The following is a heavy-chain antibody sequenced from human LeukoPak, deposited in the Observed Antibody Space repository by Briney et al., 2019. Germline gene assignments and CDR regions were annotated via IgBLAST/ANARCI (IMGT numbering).Heavy chain of an antibody. CDR3: ARDDDSSGYYFYAFDI. V-gene: IGHV4-61*02. CDR2: IYTSGST. Sequence: SQTLSLTCTVSGGSISSGSYYWSWIRQPAGKGLEWIGRIYTSGSTNYNPSLKSRATISVDTSKNQFSLKLSSVTAADTAVYYCARDDDSSGYYFYAFDIWGQGTMVTVSS. J-gene: IGHJ3*02. CDR1: GGSISSGSYY. D-gene: IGHD3-22*01.